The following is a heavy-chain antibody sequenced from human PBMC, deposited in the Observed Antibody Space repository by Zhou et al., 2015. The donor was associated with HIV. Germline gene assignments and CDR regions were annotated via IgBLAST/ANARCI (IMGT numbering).Heavy chain of an antibody. CDR3: ATERPSGYCSSTSCYGAGTTVTPNGFDP. CDR2: IIPIFGTA. V-gene: IGHV1-69*01. D-gene: IGHD2-2*03. J-gene: IGHJ5*02. Sequence: QVQLVQSGAEVKKPGSSVKVSCKASGGTFSSYAISWVRQAPGQGLEWMGGIIPIFGTANYAQKFQGRVTITADESTSTAYMELSSLRSEDTAVYYCATERPSGYCSSTSCYGAGTTVTPNGFDPWGQGTLVTVSS. CDR1: GGTFSSYA.